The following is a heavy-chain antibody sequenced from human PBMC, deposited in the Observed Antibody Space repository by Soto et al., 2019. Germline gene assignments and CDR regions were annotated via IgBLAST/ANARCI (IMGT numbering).Heavy chain of an antibody. Sequence: QVQLQESGPGLVKPSQTLSLTCTVSGGSISSGGYYWSWIRQHPGKGLEWIGYIYYSGSTYYNPSLKSRLTIXXDXSXXQFSLKLSSVTAADTAVYYCARDSVAVAGSGWFDPWGQGTLVTVSS. J-gene: IGHJ5*02. CDR3: ARDSVAVAGSGWFDP. V-gene: IGHV4-31*03. CDR2: IYYSGST. D-gene: IGHD6-19*01. CDR1: GGSISSGGYY.